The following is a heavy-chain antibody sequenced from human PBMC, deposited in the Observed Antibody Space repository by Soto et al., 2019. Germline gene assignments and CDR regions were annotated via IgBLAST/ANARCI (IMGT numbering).Heavy chain of an antibody. V-gene: IGHV1-69*01. CDR1: GGTFSSYA. D-gene: IGHD2-15*01. CDR2: IIPIFGTA. CDR3: ARAQGVVVVAAAPPHAFDL. Sequence: QVQLVQSGAEVKKPGSSVKVSCKASGGTFSSYAISWVRQAPGQGLEWMGGIIPIFGTANYAQKFQGRVTITADESTSTAYMELSSLRSEDTAVYYCARAQGVVVVAAAPPHAFDLWGQGTMVTVSS. J-gene: IGHJ3*01.